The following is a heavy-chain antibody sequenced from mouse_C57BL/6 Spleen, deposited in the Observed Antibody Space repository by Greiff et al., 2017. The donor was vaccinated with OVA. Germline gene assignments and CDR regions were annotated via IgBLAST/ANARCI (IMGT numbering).Heavy chain of an antibody. Sequence: EVQLVESGGGLVKPGGSLKLSCAASGFTFSDYGMHWVRQAPEKGLEWVAYISSGSSTIYYADTVKGRFTISRDNAKNTLFLQMTSLRSEDTAMYYCASPPYGSPWYFDVWGTGTTVTVSS. D-gene: IGHD1-1*01. V-gene: IGHV5-17*01. CDR3: ASPPYGSPWYFDV. CDR1: GFTFSDYG. CDR2: ISSGSSTI. J-gene: IGHJ1*03.